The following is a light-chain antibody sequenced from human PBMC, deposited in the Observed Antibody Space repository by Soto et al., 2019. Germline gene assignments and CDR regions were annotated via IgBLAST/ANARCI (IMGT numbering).Light chain of an antibody. CDR1: SSNIGSNT. J-gene: IGLJ2*01. Sequence: QSVLTQPPSASGTPGQRVTISCSGSSSNIGSNTVNWYQQLPGTAPKLLIYSNNQRPSGVPDRFSGSKSGTSASLAISGLQSEDEACYYWGAWDDSLNGLGVFGGGTKLTVL. V-gene: IGLV1-44*01. CDR2: SNN. CDR3: GAWDDSLNGLGV.